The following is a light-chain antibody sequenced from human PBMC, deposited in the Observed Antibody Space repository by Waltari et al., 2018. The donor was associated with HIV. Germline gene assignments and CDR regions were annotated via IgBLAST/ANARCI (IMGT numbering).Light chain of an antibody. V-gene: IGLV1-51*01. CDR3: GTWDSSLSAV. Sequence: QSVLTQPPSVSAAPGQRVTISCSGSSSTIGTNYVSWYQHLPGAAPKLLIYDNNNRPSGIPDRFSGSKSGTSATLVITGLQTGDEADYYCGTWDSSLSAVFGGGTKLTVL. CDR1: SSTIGTNY. CDR2: DNN. J-gene: IGLJ3*02.